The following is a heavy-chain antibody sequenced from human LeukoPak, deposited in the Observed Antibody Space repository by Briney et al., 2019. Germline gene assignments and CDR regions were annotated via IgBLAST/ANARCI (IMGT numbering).Heavy chain of an antibody. Sequence: GASVTVSCKASGYTFTGYYMHWVRQAPGQGLEWMGWINPNSGGTNYAQKFQGWVTMTRDTSISTAYMELSRLRSDDTAVYYCARDGYYGSGTMDVWGQGTTVTVSS. CDR3: ARDGYYGSGTMDV. D-gene: IGHD3-10*01. CDR2: INPNSGGT. CDR1: GYTFTGYY. J-gene: IGHJ6*02. V-gene: IGHV1-2*04.